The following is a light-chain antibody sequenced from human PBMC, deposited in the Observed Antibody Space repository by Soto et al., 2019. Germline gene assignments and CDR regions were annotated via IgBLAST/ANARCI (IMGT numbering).Light chain of an antibody. CDR2: EAS. CDR3: QQSYSTPIT. Sequence: IQLSQSPSSLSASIGDRVTITCRASQDINSYLAWYQQKPGKAPKLLIYEASILQRGVPSRFTGSGSGTDFTLTISSLQPEDFATYFCQQSYSTPITFGQGTRLEI. V-gene: IGKV1-39*01. CDR1: QDINSY. J-gene: IGKJ5*01.